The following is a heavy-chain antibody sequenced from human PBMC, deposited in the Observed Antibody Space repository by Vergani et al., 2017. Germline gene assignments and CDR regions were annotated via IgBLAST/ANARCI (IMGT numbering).Heavy chain of an antibody. D-gene: IGHD1-14*01. CDR3: ARGTRGSRGRFDY. J-gene: IGHJ4*02. CDR1: GFTVSSNY. Sequence: EVQLVESGGGLVQPGGSLRLSCAASGFTVSSNYMSWVRQAPGKGLEWVSVIYSDGSTYYADSVKGRFTISRDNSKNTLYLQMNSLRAEDTAVYYCARGTRGSRGRFDYWGQGTLVTVSS. CDR2: IYSDGST. V-gene: IGHV3-66*02.